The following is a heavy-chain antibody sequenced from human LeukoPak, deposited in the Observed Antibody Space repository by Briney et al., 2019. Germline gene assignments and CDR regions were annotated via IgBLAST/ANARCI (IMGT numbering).Heavy chain of an antibody. J-gene: IGHJ4*02. V-gene: IGHV3-23*01. CDR2: ISGSGGST. CDR3: AKDSSDWGRITMIVVVIPYYFDY. D-gene: IGHD3-22*01. Sequence: GRSLRLSCAASGFDLSTYAMHWVRQAPGKGLEWVSAISGSGGSTYYADSVKGRFTISRDNSKNTLYLQMNSLRAEDTAVYYCAKDSSDWGRITMIVVVIPYYFDYWGQGTLVTVSS. CDR1: GFDLSTYA.